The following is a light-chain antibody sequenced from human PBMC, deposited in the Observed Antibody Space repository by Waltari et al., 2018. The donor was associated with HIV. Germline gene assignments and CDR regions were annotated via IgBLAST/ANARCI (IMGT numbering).Light chain of an antibody. J-gene: IGLJ2*01. Sequence: QSALTQPASVSGSPGQSITISWAGTGAEIGAYNYVAWYQKLPDSVPKLIIYDVTSRPSGISDRFSASKSGNAASLTISGLQAEDEGDYYCSSYTTFNTVIFGGGTKLTVL. CDR2: DVT. CDR3: SSYTTFNTVI. V-gene: IGLV2-14*03. CDR1: GAEIGAYNY.